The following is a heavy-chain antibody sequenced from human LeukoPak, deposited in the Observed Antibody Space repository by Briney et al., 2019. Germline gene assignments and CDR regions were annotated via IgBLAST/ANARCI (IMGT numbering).Heavy chain of an antibody. CDR2: ISSSGSTI. J-gene: IGHJ3*02. D-gene: IGHD3-9*01. V-gene: IGHV3-48*03. CDR3: ARVGVGTISGWAFDI. Sequence: GGSLRLSCAASGFTFSSYEMNWVRQAPGKGLEWVSYISSSGSTIYYADSVKGRFTISRDNAKNSLYLQMNSLSAEDTAVYYCARVGVGTISGWAFDIWGQGTMVTVSS. CDR1: GFTFSSYE.